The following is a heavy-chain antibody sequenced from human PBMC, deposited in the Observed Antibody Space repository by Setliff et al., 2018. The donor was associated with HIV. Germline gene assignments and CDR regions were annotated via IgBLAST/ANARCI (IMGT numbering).Heavy chain of an antibody. D-gene: IGHD6-19*01. CDR1: GYTFTTYG. Sequence: ASVKVSCEASGYTFTTYGISWVRQAPGHGLEWMGWISPYIGHTNYAQNFQGRVTMTIDTSTSTAYMELRSLRSDDTAVYFCARLGSGWSDSYYYAMDVWGQGTTVTVSS. CDR3: ARLGSGWSDSYYYAMDV. J-gene: IGHJ6*02. CDR2: ISPYIGHT. V-gene: IGHV1-18*01.